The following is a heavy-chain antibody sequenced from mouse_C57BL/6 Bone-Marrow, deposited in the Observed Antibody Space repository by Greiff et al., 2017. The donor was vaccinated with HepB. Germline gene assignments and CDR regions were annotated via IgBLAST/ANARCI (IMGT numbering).Heavy chain of an antibody. CDR1: GFTFSSYA. CDR2: ISDGGSYT. D-gene: IGHD1-1*01. Sequence: DVKLVESGGGLVKPGGSLKLSCAASGFTFSSYAMSWVRQTPEKRLEWVATISDGGSYTYYPDNVKGRFTISRDNAKNNLYLQMSHLKSEDTAMYYCARDNYGTYYVDYGGQGTTLTVSS. V-gene: IGHV5-4*01. CDR3: ARDNYGTYYVDY. J-gene: IGHJ2*01.